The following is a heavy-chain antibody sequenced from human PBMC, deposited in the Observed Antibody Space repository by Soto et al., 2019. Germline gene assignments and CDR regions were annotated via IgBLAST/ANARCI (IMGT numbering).Heavy chain of an antibody. V-gene: IGHV4-31*03. CDR2: IYYTGTT. CDR1: GGSINSGGYY. CDR3: ARYCYSTTCSRGLDY. D-gene: IGHD2-2*01. J-gene: IGHJ4*02. Sequence: SQTLSLTCTVSGGSINSGGYYWSWIRQHPGKGLEWIGIIYYTGTTSYNPSLKSRVSISVDTSKNQFSLKLSSVTAADTDMYYCARYCYSTTCSRGLDYWGQGTLVTVSS.